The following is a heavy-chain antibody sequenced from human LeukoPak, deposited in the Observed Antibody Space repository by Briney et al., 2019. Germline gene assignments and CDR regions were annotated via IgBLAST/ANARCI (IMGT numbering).Heavy chain of an antibody. D-gene: IGHD5-18*01. Sequence: GRSLRLSCAASGFSFRNYGMHWVRQAPGKGLEWVAVIWYDGTKKYYADSVKGRFTISRDNSKNTLYLQMNSLRAEDTAVYYCAREVDTAMVTRDYYYGMDVWDQGTTVTVSS. CDR2: IWYDGTKK. V-gene: IGHV3-33*01. J-gene: IGHJ6*02. CDR1: GFSFRNYG. CDR3: AREVDTAMVTRDYYYGMDV.